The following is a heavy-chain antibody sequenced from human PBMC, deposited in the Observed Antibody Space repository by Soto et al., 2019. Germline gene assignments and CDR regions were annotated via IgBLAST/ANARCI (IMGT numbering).Heavy chain of an antibody. CDR1: GDSISSSNYY. Sequence: HLQLQESGPGLVKPSETLSLTCTVSGDSISSSNYYWGWIRQPPGKGLEWIANIYYSGTTYCNPSLKSRFAISVDTSKNHFSLKLSSVTAADTAIYYCARSNSGYYKWFDPWGQGTLVTVSS. V-gene: IGHV4-39*02. J-gene: IGHJ5*02. CDR3: ARSNSGYYKWFDP. D-gene: IGHD3-22*01. CDR2: IYYSGTT.